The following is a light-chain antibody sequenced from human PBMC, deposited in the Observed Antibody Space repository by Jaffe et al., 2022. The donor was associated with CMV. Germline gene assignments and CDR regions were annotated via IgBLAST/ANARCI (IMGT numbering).Light chain of an antibody. V-gene: IGKV3-15*01. Sequence: EILMTQSPATLSVSPGEGATLSCRASESVSSNLAWYQQKPGQAPRLLIYGASTRATGIPTRFSGIGSGTEFTLTISSLQSEDFAVYYCQQYNNWPRTFGQGTKVEIK. CDR3: QQYNNWPRT. CDR2: GAS. CDR1: ESVSSN. J-gene: IGKJ1*01.